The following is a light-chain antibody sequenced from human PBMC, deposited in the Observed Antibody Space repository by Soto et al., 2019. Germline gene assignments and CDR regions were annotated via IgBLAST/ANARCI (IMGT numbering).Light chain of an antibody. Sequence: EVVMTQSPATLSVSPGERATLSCRASQSVSSNLAWYQQKVGQAPRLLMYGASVRATGVPTRFSGSGSGTEFTLTISSLQSEDFAVYYCQQYDNWPLTFGGGTKVDIK. V-gene: IGKV3-15*01. CDR1: QSVSSN. CDR3: QQYDNWPLT. CDR2: GAS. J-gene: IGKJ4*01.